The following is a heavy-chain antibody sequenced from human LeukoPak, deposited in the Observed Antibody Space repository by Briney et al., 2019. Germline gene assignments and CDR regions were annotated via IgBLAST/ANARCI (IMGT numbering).Heavy chain of an antibody. D-gene: IGHD3-10*01. Sequence: GGSLRLSCVASGFTFSNNGMRWVRQAPGKGLEWAALIWYDGSKKHYGDSVKGRFTISRDGSKNTLYLQMNGLRAEDTAVYYCARDVGNFGSGTAYFDSWGQGTLVTVSS. CDR1: GFTFSNNG. J-gene: IGHJ4*02. CDR2: IWYDGSKK. V-gene: IGHV3-33*01. CDR3: ARDVGNFGSGTAYFDS.